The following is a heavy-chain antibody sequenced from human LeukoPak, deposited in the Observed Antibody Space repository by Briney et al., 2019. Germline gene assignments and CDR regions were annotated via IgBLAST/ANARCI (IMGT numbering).Heavy chain of an antibody. Sequence: PSETLSLTCAVSGGSISSYYWSWIRQPPGKGLEWIGSIYYSGSTSYNPSLKSRVTISVDTSKNQFSLKLSSVTAADTAVYYCARHESIVVVVAARGFDYWGQGTLVTVSS. CDR2: IYYSGST. CDR3: ARHESIVVVVAARGFDY. CDR1: GGSISSYY. V-gene: IGHV4-39*01. D-gene: IGHD2-15*01. J-gene: IGHJ4*02.